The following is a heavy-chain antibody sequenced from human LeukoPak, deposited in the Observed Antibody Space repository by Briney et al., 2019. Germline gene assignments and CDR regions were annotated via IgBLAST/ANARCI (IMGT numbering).Heavy chain of an antibody. V-gene: IGHV4-39*07. CDR3: ARRVSPLYDILTGYRTSLWYFDL. CDR1: GGSISSSSYY. CDR2: IYYSGST. D-gene: IGHD3-9*01. J-gene: IGHJ2*01. Sequence: SETLSLTCTVSGGSISSSSYYWGWIRQPPGKGLEWIGSIYYSGSTYYNPSLKSRVTISVDTSKNQFSLKLSSVTAADTAVYYCARRVSPLYDILTGYRTSLWYFDLWGRGTLVTVSS.